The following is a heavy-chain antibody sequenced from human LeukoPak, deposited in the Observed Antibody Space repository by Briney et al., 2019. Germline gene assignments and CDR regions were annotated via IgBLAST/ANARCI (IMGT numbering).Heavy chain of an antibody. CDR3: ARVGAGYCSGGSCYSLDY. V-gene: IGHV3-30*03. CDR1: GFMFSAYG. D-gene: IGHD2-15*01. J-gene: IGHJ4*02. Sequence: GGSLRLSCAASGFMFSAYGMHWVRQAPGKGLEWLAVTSYDGGNTYYAASVKGRFTISRDNAKNSLYLQMNSLRAEDTAVYYCARVGAGYCSGGSCYSLDYWGQGTLVTVSS. CDR2: TSYDGGNT.